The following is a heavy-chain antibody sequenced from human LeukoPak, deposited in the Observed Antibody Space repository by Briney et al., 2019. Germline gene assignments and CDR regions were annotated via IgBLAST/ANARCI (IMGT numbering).Heavy chain of an antibody. J-gene: IGHJ6*02. CDR1: GGSISSNSHY. V-gene: IGHV4-39*07. Sequence: SETLSLTCTVSGGSISSNSHYWGWIRQPPGKGLEWIGSIYSSGTTYYNPSLKSRVTISVDTSKNQFSLKLSSVTAADTAVYYCARHSTYYDFWSGYYTHGMDVWGQGTTVTVSS. CDR3: ARHSTYYDFWSGYYTHGMDV. CDR2: IYSSGTT. D-gene: IGHD3-3*01.